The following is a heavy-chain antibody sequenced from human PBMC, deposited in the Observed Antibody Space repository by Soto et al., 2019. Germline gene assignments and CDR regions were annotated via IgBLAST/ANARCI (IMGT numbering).Heavy chain of an antibody. CDR3: AGWGCSRRICYVSERSFDL. V-gene: IGHV3-33*01. CDR1: GFIFNEYG. D-gene: IGHD3-16*01. CDR2: IWYDGSNK. Sequence: QVQLVESGGGVVQPGRSLRLSCAASGFIFNEYGMHWVRQAPGKGLEWVAVIWYDGSNKYYADSVRGRFTFSRDNSRNKMSLQMNSLRIADTNIYYCAGWGCSRRICYVSERSFDLWGQGTLVTVSS. J-gene: IGHJ4*02.